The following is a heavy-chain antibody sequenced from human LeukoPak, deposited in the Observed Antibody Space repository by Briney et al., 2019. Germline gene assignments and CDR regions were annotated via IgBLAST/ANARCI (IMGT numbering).Heavy chain of an antibody. CDR3: ARAVSSGYYNLYFDY. Sequence: SETLSLTCTVSGYSISSGYYWGWIRQPPGKGLEWIGSIYYSGSTYYNPSLKSRVTISVDTSKNQFSLKLSSVTAADTAVYYCARAVSSGYYNLYFDYWGQGALVTVSS. CDR2: IYYSGST. V-gene: IGHV4-38-2*02. J-gene: IGHJ4*02. D-gene: IGHD3-22*01. CDR1: GYSISSGYY.